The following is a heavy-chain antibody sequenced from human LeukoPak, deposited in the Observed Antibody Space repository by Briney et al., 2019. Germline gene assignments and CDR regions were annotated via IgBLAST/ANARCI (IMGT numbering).Heavy chain of an antibody. V-gene: IGHV4-39*07. CDR2: MYYTGTT. Sequence: KPSETLSLTCSVSGGSIRSLGYSWGWIRQHPGKGLEWIASMYYTGTTYYNPSLKSRVTMSVDTSKNQFSLNLTSVTAADTAVLYCARSVSAYAGRGWFNPWGQGTLVTVSS. D-gene: IGHD5-12*01. CDR3: ARSVSAYAGRGWFNP. J-gene: IGHJ5*02. CDR1: GGSIRSLGYS.